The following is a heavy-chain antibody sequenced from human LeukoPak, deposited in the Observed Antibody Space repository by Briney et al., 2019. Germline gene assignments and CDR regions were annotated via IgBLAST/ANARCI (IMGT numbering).Heavy chain of an antibody. Sequence: PGGSLRLSCAASGFTFSSYWMHWVRQAPGKGLVWVSRISSDGSSTTYADSVKGRFTISRDNAKNTLYLQMNSLRAEDTAVNYCARGYSGSYRVDYWGQGTLVTVSS. CDR1: GFTFSSYW. CDR2: ISSDGSST. D-gene: IGHD1-26*01. J-gene: IGHJ4*02. V-gene: IGHV3-74*01. CDR3: ARGYSGSYRVDY.